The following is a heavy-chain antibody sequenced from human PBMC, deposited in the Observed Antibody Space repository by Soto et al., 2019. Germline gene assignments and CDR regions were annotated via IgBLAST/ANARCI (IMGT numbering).Heavy chain of an antibody. V-gene: IGHV1-3*01. J-gene: IGHJ1*01. CDR3: AGEFKGIPRDEH. CDR1: GFTITSGA. Sequence: APVELSSKVPGFTITSGALHSLRQANGQRRERMGWINAGHGNIKYSRKFQGRVTITRGTSVSTAYMEMSSLRSEDTAVYYCAGEFKGIPRDEHWGQSTLVTVSS. D-gene: IGHD6-13*01. CDR2: INAGHGNI.